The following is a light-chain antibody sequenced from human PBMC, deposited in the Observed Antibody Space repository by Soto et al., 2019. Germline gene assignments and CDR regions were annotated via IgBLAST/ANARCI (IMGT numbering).Light chain of an antibody. CDR2: NTN. J-gene: IGLJ3*02. V-gene: IGLV8-61*01. Sequence: QTVVTQEPSFSVSPGRTVTLTCGLSSGSVSTSYYPSWYQQTPGQAPRTLIYNTNTRSSGGPDRFSGSILGNKAALTITGAQADDESDYYCVLYMGSGTWVFGGGTQLTVL. CDR3: VLYMGSGTWV. CDR1: SGSVSTSYY.